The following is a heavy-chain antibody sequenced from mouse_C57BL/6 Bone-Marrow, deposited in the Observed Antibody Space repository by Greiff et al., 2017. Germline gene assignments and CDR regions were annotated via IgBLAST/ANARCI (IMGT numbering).Heavy chain of an antibody. J-gene: IGHJ2*01. Sequence: VQLKQPGAELVKPGASVKLSCKASGYTFTSYWMPWVKQRPGRGLEWIGKIDPNSGGTYYHEKFKSKATLTVDKPSSTAYMQLSSLTSDDSSVYYISSEGGLTAYGSFGYWGQAPTVTVSS. CDR2: IDPNSGGT. CDR3: SSEGGLTAYGSFGY. V-gene: IGHV1-72*01. D-gene: IGHD1-1*01. CDR1: GYTFTSYW.